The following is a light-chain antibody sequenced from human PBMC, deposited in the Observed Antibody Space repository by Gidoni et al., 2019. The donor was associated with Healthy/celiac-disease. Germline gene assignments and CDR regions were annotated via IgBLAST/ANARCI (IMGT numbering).Light chain of an antibody. CDR2: DAS. V-gene: IGKV3-11*01. CDR1: QSVSSY. Sequence: EIVLTQSPATLSLSPGARATLSCRASQSVSSYLDWYQQKPGHAPKLLIYDASDSAPGIPARFSGSGSGTDFTLIISGLEPEDYGVYYSQQRRTFXQXTKVEIK. CDR3: QQRRT. J-gene: IGKJ1*01.